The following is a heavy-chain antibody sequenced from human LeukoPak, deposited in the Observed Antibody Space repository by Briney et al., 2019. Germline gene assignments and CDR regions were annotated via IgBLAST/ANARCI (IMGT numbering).Heavy chain of an antibody. V-gene: IGHV3-20*04. Sequence: SGGSLRLSCAASGFTLDDYGMSWVRQAPGKGLEWVSGINWNGVTTGYADSVKARFTISTDNAKTSLYLQMNSLRAEATALFYFARSLWFGVTVGVYWGQGTLVTVSS. CDR3: ARSLWFGVTVGVY. J-gene: IGHJ4*02. D-gene: IGHD3-10*01. CDR1: GFTLDDYG. CDR2: INWNGVTT.